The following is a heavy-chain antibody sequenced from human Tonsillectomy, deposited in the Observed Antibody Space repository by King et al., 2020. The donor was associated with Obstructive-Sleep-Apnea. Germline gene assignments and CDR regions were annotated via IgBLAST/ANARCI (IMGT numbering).Heavy chain of an antibody. D-gene: IGHD3-10*01. CDR3: ARWRGGSGNIDY. V-gene: IGHV4-30-4*01. CDR2: IYHSGST. CDR1: GGSINSGDYY. Sequence: QLQESGPGLVKPSQTLSLTCTVSGGSINSGDYYCTWIRQPPGKGLEWIGFIYHSGSTYFNPSLRRRVTVSIDTSRNQFSLNLNFVTAADTAVYFCARWRGGSGNIDYWGQGILVTVSS. J-gene: IGHJ4*02.